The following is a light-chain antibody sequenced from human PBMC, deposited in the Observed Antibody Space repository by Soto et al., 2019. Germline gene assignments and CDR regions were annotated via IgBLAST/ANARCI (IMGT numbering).Light chain of an antibody. CDR1: SSNIGAGYD. CDR3: QSYDSSLSGPF. V-gene: IGLV1-40*01. J-gene: IGLJ1*01. Sequence: QSVLTRPPSVSGAPGQRVTISCTGSSSNIGAGYDVHWYQQLPGTAPKLLIYGNSNRPSGVPDRFSGSKSGTSASLAITGLQAEDEADYYCQSYDSSLSGPFFRTGTKVTVL. CDR2: GNS.